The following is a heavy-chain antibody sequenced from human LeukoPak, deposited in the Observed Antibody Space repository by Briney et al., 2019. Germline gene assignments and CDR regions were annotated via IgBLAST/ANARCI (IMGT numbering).Heavy chain of an antibody. CDR1: GFTFSDYY. Sequence: GGSLRLSCAASGFTFSDYYMTWIRQAPGKGLECVSYISSSSDYTNYPDSVKGRFTISRDNAKNSLYLQMNSLRAEDTAVYYCAKAADWLAADYIDYWGQGTLVTVSS. J-gene: IGHJ4*02. D-gene: IGHD3-9*01. V-gene: IGHV3-11*05. CDR2: ISSSSDYT. CDR3: AKAADWLAADYIDY.